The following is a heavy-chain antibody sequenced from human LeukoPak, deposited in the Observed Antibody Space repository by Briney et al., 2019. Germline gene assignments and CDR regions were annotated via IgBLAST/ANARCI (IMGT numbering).Heavy chain of an antibody. D-gene: IGHD3-22*01. CDR2: ISAYNGNT. CDR1: GYTFTSYG. V-gene: IGHV1-18*01. Sequence: ASVKVSCKASGYTFTSYGISWVRQAPGQGLEWMGWISAYNGNTNYAQKLQGRVTMTTDTSTSTAYMELRSLRSDDTAVYYCARDLWFAYYYDSSGYYPYYFDYWGRGTLVTVSS. J-gene: IGHJ4*02. CDR3: ARDLWFAYYYDSSGYYPYYFDY.